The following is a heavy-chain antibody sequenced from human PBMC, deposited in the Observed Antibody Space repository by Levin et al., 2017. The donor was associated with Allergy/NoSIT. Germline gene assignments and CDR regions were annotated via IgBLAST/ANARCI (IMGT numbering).Heavy chain of an antibody. CDR3: ATHDSSGYHYWYFDL. CDR2: ISGSGGST. J-gene: IGHJ2*01. V-gene: IGHV3-23*01. CDR1: GFTFSNYA. D-gene: IGHD3-22*01. Sequence: GGSLRLSCAASGFTFSNYAMSWVRQAPGKGLEWVSAISGSGGSTYYADSVKGRFTISRDNSKNTLYLQMNSLRAEDTAVYYCATHDSSGYHYWYFDLWGRGTLVTVSS.